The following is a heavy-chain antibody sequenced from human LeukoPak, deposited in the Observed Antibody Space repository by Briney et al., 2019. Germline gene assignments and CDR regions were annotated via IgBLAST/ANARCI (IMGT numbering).Heavy chain of an antibody. J-gene: IGHJ4*02. V-gene: IGHV3-7*03. CDR1: GFVFGHSW. CDR2: INLDGSEI. D-gene: IGHD3-22*01. Sequence: GGSLRLSCEASGFVFGHSWMSWVRQAPGKGLKWVANINLDGSEINYLDSLTGRLTISRDNAKDSLYLQMNGLRAEDTAVYFCVRDRGYSTFDYWGQGALVTVSS. CDR3: VRDRGYSTFDY.